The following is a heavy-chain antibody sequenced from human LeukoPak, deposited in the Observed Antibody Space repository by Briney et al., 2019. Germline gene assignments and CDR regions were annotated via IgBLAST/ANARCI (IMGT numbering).Heavy chain of an antibody. V-gene: IGHV1-69*13. Sequence: SVKVSCKASGYTFTGYYIHWVRQAPGQGLEWMGGIIPIFGTANYAQKFQGRVTITADESTSTAYMELSSLRSEDTAVYYCASLPGIAAAGTEGVEDFDYWGQGTLVTVSS. CDR2: IIPIFGTA. D-gene: IGHD6-13*01. J-gene: IGHJ4*02. CDR3: ASLPGIAAAGTEGVEDFDY. CDR1: GYTFTGYY.